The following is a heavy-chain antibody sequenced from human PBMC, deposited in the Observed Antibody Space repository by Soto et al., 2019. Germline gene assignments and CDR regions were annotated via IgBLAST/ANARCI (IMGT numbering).Heavy chain of an antibody. Sequence: GGSLRLSCAASGFTFSSYSMNWVRQAPGKGLEWVSSISSSSSYIYYADSVKGRFTISRDNAKNPLYLQMNSLRAEDTAVYYCARDHGPLRYFDWLSTLGNYGMDVWGQGTTVTVSS. V-gene: IGHV3-21*01. J-gene: IGHJ6*02. CDR3: ARDHGPLRYFDWLSTLGNYGMDV. D-gene: IGHD3-9*01. CDR2: ISSSSSYI. CDR1: GFTFSSYS.